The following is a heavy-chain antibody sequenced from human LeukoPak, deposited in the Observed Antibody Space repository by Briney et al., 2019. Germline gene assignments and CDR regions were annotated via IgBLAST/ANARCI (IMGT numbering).Heavy chain of an antibody. Sequence: ASVKVSCKAANYRFTSYGISWVRRAPGQGLEWMGRISGYNGDTIYAQKFQGRLTMTTDTSTSTAYMELRSLRSDDTAVYYCATDRTDHLLSLYYMDVWGEGTVVTVSS. J-gene: IGHJ6*03. D-gene: IGHD3-22*01. CDR1: NYRFTSYG. CDR2: ISGYNGDT. V-gene: IGHV1-18*01. CDR3: ATDRTDHLLSLYYMDV.